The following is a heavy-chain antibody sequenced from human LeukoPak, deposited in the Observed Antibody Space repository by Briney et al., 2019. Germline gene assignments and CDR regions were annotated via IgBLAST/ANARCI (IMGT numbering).Heavy chain of an antibody. CDR1: GFTFSSYW. V-gene: IGHV3-7*01. CDR3: ARDDARWEVPFDY. J-gene: IGHJ4*02. D-gene: IGHD1-26*01. CDR2: IKQDGSEK. Sequence: TGGSLRLSCVVSGFTFSSYWMSWVRQAPGKGLEWVASIKQDGSEKKYVDSVKGRFTISRDNAKNSLYLQMNSLRAEDTAVYYCARDDARWEVPFDYWGQGSLVTVSS.